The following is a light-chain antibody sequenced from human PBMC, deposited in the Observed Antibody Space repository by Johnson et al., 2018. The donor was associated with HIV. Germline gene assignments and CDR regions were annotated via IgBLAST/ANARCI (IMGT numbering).Light chain of an antibody. CDR1: SSNIGNNY. CDR3: GTWDSSLSAGV. CDR2: ENN. J-gene: IGLJ1*01. V-gene: IGLV1-51*02. Sequence: QAVLTQPPSVSAAPGQKVTISCSGSSSNIGNNYVSWYQQLPGTAPKLLIHENNKRPSGIPDRFSGSNSGPPATLRITGLQPGDEADYYCGTWDSSLSAGVFGTGTKVTVL.